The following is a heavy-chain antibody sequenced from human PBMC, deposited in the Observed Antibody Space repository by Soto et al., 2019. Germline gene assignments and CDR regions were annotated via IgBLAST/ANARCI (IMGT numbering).Heavy chain of an antibody. CDR3: TTDEGVRSKFYPFDY. Sequence: EVQLVESGGGLVKPGGSLRLSCAASGFTFSNAWMSWVRRAPGKGREWVGRVISNTDGGTTEYAAPVKDRFTISRDDSKNTLDLQMNSLKTEDTAVYYCTTDEGVRSKFYPFDYWGQGTLVTVSS. J-gene: IGHJ4*02. V-gene: IGHV3-15*01. CDR1: GFTFSNAW. CDR2: VISNTDGGTT. D-gene: IGHD4-4*01.